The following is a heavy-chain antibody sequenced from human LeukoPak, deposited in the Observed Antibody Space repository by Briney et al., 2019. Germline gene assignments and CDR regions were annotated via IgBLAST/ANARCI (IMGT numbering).Heavy chain of an antibody. Sequence: GGSLRLSCAASGFRFSSYDIHWVRQAPGKGLEWVTFIESDGTKEYYADSAKGRFTISRDNSKNTVYVQMNTLRAEDTAVYYCAKEGSGWYYLDYWGQGTVVTVSS. J-gene: IGHJ4*02. CDR3: AKEGSGWYYLDY. CDR2: IESDGTKE. V-gene: IGHV3-30*02. D-gene: IGHD6-19*01. CDR1: GFRFSSYD.